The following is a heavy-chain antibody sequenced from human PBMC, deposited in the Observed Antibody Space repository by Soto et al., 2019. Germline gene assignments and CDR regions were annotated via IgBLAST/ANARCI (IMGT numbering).Heavy chain of an antibody. J-gene: IGHJ3*02. CDR3: VRRSGSSYDAFDI. V-gene: IGHV1-69*06. Sequence: ASVKVSCKASGGTFSSYAISWVRQAPGQGLEWMGGIIPIFGTANYAQKFQGRVTITADKSTSTAYMELSSLRSEDTAVYYCVRRSGSSYDAFDIWGQGTMVTFSS. CDR1: GGTFSSYA. CDR2: IIPIFGTA. D-gene: IGHD2-15*01.